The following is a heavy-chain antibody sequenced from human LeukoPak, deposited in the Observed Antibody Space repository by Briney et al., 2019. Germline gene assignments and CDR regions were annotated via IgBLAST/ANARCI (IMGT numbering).Heavy chain of an antibody. J-gene: IGHJ4*02. D-gene: IGHD3-22*01. CDR1: GFTFSGSA. CDR2: VRSRANSYAT. CDR3: TTHYYDSSGYHYGAFDY. V-gene: IGHV3-73*01. Sequence: GGSLKLSCAASGFTFSGSAMHWVRQASGKGLEWVGRVRSRANSYATTYAASVKGRFSISRDDSKNTAFLEMNSLKTEDTAVYYCTTHYYDSSGYHYGAFDYWGQGTLVTVSS.